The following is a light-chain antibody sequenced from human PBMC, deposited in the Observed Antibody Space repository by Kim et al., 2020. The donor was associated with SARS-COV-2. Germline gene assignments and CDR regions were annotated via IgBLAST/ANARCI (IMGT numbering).Light chain of an antibody. CDR1: QTILYSSTNRNY. V-gene: IGKV4-1*01. CDR2: WAS. J-gene: IGKJ4*01. CDR3: HQYYGIPRT. Sequence: DIVMTQSPDSLAVSLGERATLNCKSSQTILYSSTNRNYLSWYQQKPGQPPKLLIYWASTRESGVPDRFSGSGSGTNFTLTISSLQAEDVALYYCHQYYGIPRTFGGGTKVDIK.